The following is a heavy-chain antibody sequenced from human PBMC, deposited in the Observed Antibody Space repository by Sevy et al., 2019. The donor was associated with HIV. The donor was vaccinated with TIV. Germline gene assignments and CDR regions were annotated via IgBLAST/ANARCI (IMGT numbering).Heavy chain of an antibody. CDR2: ISYDGSNK. Sequence: GGSLRLSCAASGFTFSSYAMHWVRQAPGKGLEWVAVISYDGSNKYYADSVKGRFTISRDNSKNTLSLQMNRLRAEDTAVYYCARDRRIVVVTSSWGAFDIWGQGTMVTVSS. V-gene: IGHV3-30-3*01. D-gene: IGHD3-22*01. J-gene: IGHJ3*02. CDR3: ARDRRIVVVTSSWGAFDI. CDR1: GFTFSSYA.